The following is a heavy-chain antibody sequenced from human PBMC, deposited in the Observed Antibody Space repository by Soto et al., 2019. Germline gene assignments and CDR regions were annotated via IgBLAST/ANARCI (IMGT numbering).Heavy chain of an antibody. Sequence: QITLKESGPTLVKPTQTLTLTCTFSGFSLSTDDVGVGWIRQPPGKALDWLAVIYWDDDERYSPSLKSRLTITKDTSKNQVLLTMTNMDPVDTATYFCARSKYSISSFDYWGQGALVTVSS. D-gene: IGHD6-6*01. J-gene: IGHJ4*02. CDR3: ARSKYSISSFDY. V-gene: IGHV2-5*02. CDR2: IYWDDDE. CDR1: GFSLSTDDVG.